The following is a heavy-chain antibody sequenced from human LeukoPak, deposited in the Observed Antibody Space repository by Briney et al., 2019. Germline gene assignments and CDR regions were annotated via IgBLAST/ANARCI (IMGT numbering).Heavy chain of an antibody. J-gene: IGHJ6*02. CDR1: GFTFDDYG. Sequence: GGSLRLSCAASGFTFDDYGMSWVRQAPGKGLEWVSLIYSDGSTYYADSVKGRFSISRHNSKNTLYLQMNSLRAEDTAVYYCAISSSGDNGYYYGMDVWGQGTTVTVSS. CDR3: AISSSGDNGYYYGMDV. D-gene: IGHD3-3*01. V-gene: IGHV3-53*04. CDR2: IYSDGST.